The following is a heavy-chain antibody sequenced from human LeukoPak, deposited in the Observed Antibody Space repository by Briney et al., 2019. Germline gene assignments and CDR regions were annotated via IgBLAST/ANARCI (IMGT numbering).Heavy chain of an antibody. CDR1: GFTFSSYG. D-gene: IGHD3-16*02. J-gene: IGHJ4*02. V-gene: IGHV3-30*02. CDR3: AKDLVLAYYVWGSYRSGPWYFDY. Sequence: GGSLRLSCAASGFTFSSYGMHWVRQAPGKGLEWVAFIRYDGSNKYYADSVKGRFTISRDNSKNTLYLQMNSLRAEDTAVYYCAKDLVLAYYVWGSYRSGPWYFDYWGQGTLVTVSS. CDR2: IRYDGSNK.